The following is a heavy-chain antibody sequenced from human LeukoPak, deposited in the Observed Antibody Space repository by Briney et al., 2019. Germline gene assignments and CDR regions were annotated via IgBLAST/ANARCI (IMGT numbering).Heavy chain of an antibody. D-gene: IGHD2-21*01. Sequence: SETLSLTCTVSGGSISSGGYYWSWIRQPPGKGLEWIGYIYHSGSTYYNPSLKSRVTISVDRSKNQFSLKLSSVTAADTAVYYSARVAVIFAFDIWGQGTMVTVSS. J-gene: IGHJ3*02. CDR3: ARVAVIFAFDI. V-gene: IGHV4-30-2*01. CDR2: IYHSGST. CDR1: GGSISSGGYY.